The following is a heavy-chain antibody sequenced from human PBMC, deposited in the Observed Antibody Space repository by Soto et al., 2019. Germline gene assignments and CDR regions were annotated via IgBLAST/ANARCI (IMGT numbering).Heavy chain of an antibody. D-gene: IGHD2-15*01. V-gene: IGHV4-59*01. Sequence: PSETLSLTCTVSGGSISSYYWSWIRQPPGKGLEWIGYIYYSGSTNYNPSLKSRVTISVDTSKNQFSLKLSSVTAADTAVYYCARALQYCSGGSCYYNYYYYYGMDVWGQGTTVTVSS. CDR3: ARALQYCSGGSCYYNYYYYYGMDV. CDR2: IYYSGST. J-gene: IGHJ6*02. CDR1: GGSISSYY.